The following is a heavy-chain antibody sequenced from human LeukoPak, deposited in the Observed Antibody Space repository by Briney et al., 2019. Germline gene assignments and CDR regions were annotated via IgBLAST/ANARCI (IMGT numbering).Heavy chain of an antibody. CDR1: GFTFSDYY. J-gene: IGHJ4*02. D-gene: IGHD1-26*01. CDR3: AREGFYIVRATGYFDY. CDR2: ISSSGSTI. V-gene: IGHV3-11*04. Sequence: GGSLRLSCAASGFTFSDYYMSWIRQAPGKGLEWVSYISSSGSTIYYADSVKGRFTISRDNAKNSLYLQMNSLRAEDTAVYYCAREGFYIVRATGYFDYWGQGTLVTVSS.